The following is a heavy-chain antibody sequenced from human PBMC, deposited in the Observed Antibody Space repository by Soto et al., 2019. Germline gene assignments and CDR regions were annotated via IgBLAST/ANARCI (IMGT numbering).Heavy chain of an antibody. J-gene: IGHJ4*02. CDR3: ARDGVNTPSSFDY. CDR2: INPNSGGT. V-gene: IGHV1-2*02. Sequence: GASVKVSCKASGYTFTGYYMHWVLQAPGQGLEWMGWINPNSGGTNYAQKFQGRVTMTRDTSISTAYMELSRLRSDDTAVYYCARDGVNTPSSFDYWGQGTLVTVSS. CDR1: GYTFTGYY. D-gene: IGHD2-2*02.